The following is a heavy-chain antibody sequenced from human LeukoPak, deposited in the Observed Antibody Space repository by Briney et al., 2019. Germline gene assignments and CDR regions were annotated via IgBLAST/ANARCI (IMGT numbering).Heavy chain of an antibody. J-gene: IGHJ4*02. CDR2: INENGDIA. V-gene: IGHV3-43*02. CDR1: GFTFDDYA. CDR3: AKARWEPNFDY. Sequence: GGSMRLSCAASGFTFDDYAMHWVRQGPGKSLEWVSLINENGDIAYYGDSVRGRFTVSRDNAKNSLYLQMNSLTTEDTALYYCAKARWEPNFDYWGQGTLVTVSS. D-gene: IGHD1-26*01.